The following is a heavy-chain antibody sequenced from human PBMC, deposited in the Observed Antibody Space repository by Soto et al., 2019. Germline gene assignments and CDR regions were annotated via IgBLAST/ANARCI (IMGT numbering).Heavy chain of an antibody. CDR2: ISSSSNII. V-gene: IGHV3-48*02. Sequence: GGSLRLSCVDSGLSISTYSMNWVRQPPGKGLKRISYISSSSNIIYYADSVKGRFTISRDNAKNSLYLQMNSLRDEDTAVYYCARPYSNRWSIYYGMDVSGQGTTVTVS. J-gene: IGHJ6*02. D-gene: IGHD6-13*01. CDR1: GLSISTYS. CDR3: ARPYSNRWSIYYGMDV.